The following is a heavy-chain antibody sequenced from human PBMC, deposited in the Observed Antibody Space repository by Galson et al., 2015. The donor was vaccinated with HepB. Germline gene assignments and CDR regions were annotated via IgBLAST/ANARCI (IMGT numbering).Heavy chain of an antibody. Sequence: SLRLSCAASGFPFNNAWMTWVRQAPVMGLEWVGRIKSKTDGETTDYAAPVKGRFTISRDDSKDRLYLQMNSLKTEDTAVYYCTTDVYYSTYWSWLDPWGQGTLVTVSS. CDR1: GFPFNNAW. CDR2: IKSKTDGETT. D-gene: IGHD2-8*02. J-gene: IGHJ5*02. V-gene: IGHV3-15*01. CDR3: TTDVYYSTYWSWLDP.